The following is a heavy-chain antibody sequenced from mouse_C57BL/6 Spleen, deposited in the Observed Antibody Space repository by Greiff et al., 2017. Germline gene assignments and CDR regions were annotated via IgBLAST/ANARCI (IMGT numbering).Heavy chain of an antibody. CDR1: GFTFSSYG. CDR2: ISSGGSYT. J-gene: IGHJ2*01. CDR3: ARQDYYGSSYPYFDY. D-gene: IGHD1-1*01. Sequence: EVQGVESGGDLVKPGGSLKLSCAASGFTFSSYGMSWVRQTPDKRLEWVATISSGGSYTYYPDSVKGRFTISRDNAKNTLYLQMSSLKSEDTAMYYCARQDYYGSSYPYFDYWGQGTTLTVSS. V-gene: IGHV5-6*01.